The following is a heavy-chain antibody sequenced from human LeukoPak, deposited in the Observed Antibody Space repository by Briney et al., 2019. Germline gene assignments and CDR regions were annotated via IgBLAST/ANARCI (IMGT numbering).Heavy chain of an antibody. CDR3: TTKVIRGNSGDDYDD. Sequence: GGSLRLSCAASGVTFSSYGMHWVRQAPGKGLEWVALISSDGNDKLYGVSVKGRFTIYRDDSKSTLYLQMNSLRAEDTAVYYCTTKVIRGNSGDDYDDWGQGTLVTVSS. D-gene: IGHD5-12*01. J-gene: IGHJ4*02. V-gene: IGHV3-30*03. CDR2: ISSDGNDK. CDR1: GVTFSSYG.